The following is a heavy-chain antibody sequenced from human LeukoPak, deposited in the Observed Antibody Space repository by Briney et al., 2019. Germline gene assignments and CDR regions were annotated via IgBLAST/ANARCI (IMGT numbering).Heavy chain of an antibody. CDR3: ARYTVTEDWFDP. CDR2: INHSGST. Sequence: SETLSLTCAVYGGSFSGYYWSWIRQPPGKGLEWIGEINHSGSTNYNPSLKSRVTISVDTSKNQFSLKLSSVTAADTAVYYCARYTVTEDWFDPWGQGTLVTVSS. J-gene: IGHJ5*02. CDR1: GGSFSGYY. V-gene: IGHV4-34*01. D-gene: IGHD4-17*01.